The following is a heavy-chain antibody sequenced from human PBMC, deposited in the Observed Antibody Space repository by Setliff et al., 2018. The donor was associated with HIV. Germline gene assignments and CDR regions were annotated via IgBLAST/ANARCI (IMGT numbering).Heavy chain of an antibody. J-gene: IGHJ6*04. V-gene: IGHV4-61*08. D-gene: IGHD3-3*01. Sequence: PSETLSLTCTVSGDSVSSGGFYWSWIRQHPGKGLEWIGYIYYSGFTNYNPSLKSRVTLSVDTSQNQFSLKFTSVTAADTAVYYCASGRDFWSGLYVWGKGTTVTVSS. CDR2: IYYSGFT. CDR1: GDSVSSGGFY. CDR3: ASGRDFWSGLYV.